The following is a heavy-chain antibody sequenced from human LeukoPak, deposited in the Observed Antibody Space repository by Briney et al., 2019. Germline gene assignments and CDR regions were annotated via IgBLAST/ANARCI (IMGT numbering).Heavy chain of an antibody. V-gene: IGHV3-33*01. Sequence: GGSLRLSCAASGFTFSSYGMHWVRQAPGKGLEWVAVIWYDGSNKYYADSVKGRFTISRDNSKNTLYLQMNSLRAEDTAVYYCARDPDSGSYSFDYWGQGTLVTVSS. J-gene: IGHJ4*02. CDR2: IWYDGSNK. D-gene: IGHD1-26*01. CDR1: GFTFSSYG. CDR3: ARDPDSGSYSFDY.